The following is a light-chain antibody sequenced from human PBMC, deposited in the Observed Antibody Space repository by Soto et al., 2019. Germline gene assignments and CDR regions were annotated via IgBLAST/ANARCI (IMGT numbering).Light chain of an antibody. CDR2: STT. CDR1: TGPVTSGFY. J-gene: IGLJ1*01. Sequence: AVVTQEPSLTVSPGGTVTLTCASSTGPVTSGFYPHWVQQKPGQAPRTLIYSTTNKRSWTPARFSGSLLGGKAALTLSGVQPEDEADYYCLLYYGGSYVFCAGTNVTVL. CDR3: LLYYGGSYV. V-gene: IGLV7-43*01.